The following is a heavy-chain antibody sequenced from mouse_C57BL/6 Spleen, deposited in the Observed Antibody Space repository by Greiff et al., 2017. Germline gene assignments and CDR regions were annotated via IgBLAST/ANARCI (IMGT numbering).Heavy chain of an antibody. Sequence: EVQRVESEGGLVQPGSSMKLSCTASGFTFSDYYMAWVRQVPEKGLEWVANINYDGSSTYYLDSLKSRFILSRDNAKNMLYLQMSSLKSEDTATYYCARENWALYFDGWGHGTTLT. CDR3: ARENWALYFDG. CDR1: GFTFSDYY. CDR2: INYDGSST. V-gene: IGHV5-16*01. D-gene: IGHD4-1*01. J-gene: IGHJ2*01.